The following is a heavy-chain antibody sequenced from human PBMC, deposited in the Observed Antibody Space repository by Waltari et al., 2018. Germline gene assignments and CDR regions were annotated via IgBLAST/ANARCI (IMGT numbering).Heavy chain of an antibody. D-gene: IGHD3-3*01. CDR2: INHSGST. CDR3: ARGTDGAAYYDFWSGYSSGLDI. J-gene: IGHJ3*02. V-gene: IGHV4-34*01. Sequence: QVQLQQWGAGLLKPSETLSLTCAVYGGSFSGYYWSWIRQPPGKGLEWIGEINHSGSTNYNPSLKIRVTISVDTSKNQFSLKLSSVTAADTAVYYCARGTDGAAYYDFWSGYSSGLDIWGQGTMVTVSS. CDR1: GGSFSGYY.